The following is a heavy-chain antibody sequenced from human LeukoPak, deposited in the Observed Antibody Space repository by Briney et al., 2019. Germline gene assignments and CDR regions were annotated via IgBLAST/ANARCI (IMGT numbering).Heavy chain of an antibody. D-gene: IGHD2-15*01. CDR3: ARLGCSGGSCYPGL. J-gene: IGHJ4*02. V-gene: IGHV3-21*01. CDR1: GFTFSSYS. CDR2: ISSSSSYI. Sequence: PGGSLRLSCAASGFTFSSYSMNWVRQAPGKGLEWVSSISSSSSYIYYADSVKGRFTISRDNAKNSLYLQMNSLRAEDTAVYYCARLGCSGGSCYPGLWGQGTLVTVSS.